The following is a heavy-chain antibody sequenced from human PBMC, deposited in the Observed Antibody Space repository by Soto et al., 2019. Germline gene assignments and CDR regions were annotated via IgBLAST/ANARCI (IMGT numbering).Heavy chain of an antibody. Sequence: PSETLSLTCTVSGGSISSSSYYRGWIRQPPGKGLEWIGNIYYSGSTYYNPSLKSRVTISVDTSKNQFSLKLSSVTAADTAVYYCARDGDYYYYYMDVWGKGTTVTVSS. V-gene: IGHV4-39*07. J-gene: IGHJ6*03. CDR3: ARDGDYYYYYMDV. CDR1: GGSISSSSYY. CDR2: IYYSGST. D-gene: IGHD7-27*01.